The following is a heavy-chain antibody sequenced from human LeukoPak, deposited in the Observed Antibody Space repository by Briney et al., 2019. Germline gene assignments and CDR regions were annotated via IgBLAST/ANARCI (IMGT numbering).Heavy chain of an antibody. J-gene: IGHJ4*02. CDR1: GGSFSGYY. Sequence: SETLSLTCAVYGGSFSGYYWSWIRQPPGKGLEWIGEINHSGSTNYNPSLKSRVTISVDTSKNQFSLKLSSVTAADTAVYYCARHRVAGIDYWGQGTLVTVSS. CDR2: INHSGST. D-gene: IGHD6-19*01. V-gene: IGHV4-34*01. CDR3: ARHRVAGIDY.